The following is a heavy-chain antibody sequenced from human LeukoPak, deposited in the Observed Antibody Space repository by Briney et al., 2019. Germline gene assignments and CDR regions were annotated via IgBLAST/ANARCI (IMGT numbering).Heavy chain of an antibody. CDR3: TSYGGRTFDY. CDR1: GINFGGYA. CDR2: IRSKLYGETT. J-gene: IGHJ4*02. V-gene: IGHV3-49*04. D-gene: IGHD4-23*01. Sequence: PGRSLRLSCTASGINFGGYAMSWVRQAPGKGLEWVAFIRSKLYGETTEYAAPVKGRFTVSRDDSKSIAYLQMNSLKAEDTGVYYCTSYGGRTFDYWGQGTLVTVSS.